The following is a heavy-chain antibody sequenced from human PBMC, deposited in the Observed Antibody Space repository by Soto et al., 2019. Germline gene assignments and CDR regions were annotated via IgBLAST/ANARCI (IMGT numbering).Heavy chain of an antibody. V-gene: IGHV1-69*13. CDR2: IIPIFGTA. Sequence: GASVKVSCKASGGTFSSYAISWVRQAPGQGLEWMVGIIPIFGTANYAQKFQGRVTITADESTSTAYMELSSLRSEDTAVYYCARGLELHGHHPYYYYGMDVWGQGTTVTVSS. J-gene: IGHJ6*02. CDR3: ARGLELHGHHPYYYYGMDV. D-gene: IGHD1-7*01. CDR1: GGTFSSYA.